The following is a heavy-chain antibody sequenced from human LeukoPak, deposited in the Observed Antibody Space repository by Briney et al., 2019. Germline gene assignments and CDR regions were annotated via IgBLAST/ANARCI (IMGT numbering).Heavy chain of an antibody. Sequence: SVKVSCKASGGTFSSYAISWVRQAPGQGLEWMGGIIPIFGTTNYAQKFQDRVTITADKSTSTAYMELSSLRSEDTAVYYCARVVGLTGYSSSWYSGYHYYMDVWGKGTTVTVSS. CDR3: ARVVGLTGYSSSWYSGYHYYMDV. J-gene: IGHJ6*03. D-gene: IGHD6-13*01. V-gene: IGHV1-69*06. CDR2: IIPIFGTT. CDR1: GGTFSSYA.